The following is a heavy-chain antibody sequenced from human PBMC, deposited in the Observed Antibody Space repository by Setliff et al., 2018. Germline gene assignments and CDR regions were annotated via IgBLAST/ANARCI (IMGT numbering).Heavy chain of an antibody. D-gene: IGHD5-18*01. V-gene: IGHV1-69*13. CDR1: GGTFNTYA. J-gene: IGHJ4*02. CDR3: ARNIGMGQRDYFDY. CDR2: IVPVFGTR. Sequence: SVKVSCKASGGTFNTYAINWVRQAPGQGLAWMGGIVPVFGTRNYAQKFQGRVTFSADDSANTAYMELTSLTSEDTAVYYCARNIGMGQRDYFDYWGQGTVVTVSS.